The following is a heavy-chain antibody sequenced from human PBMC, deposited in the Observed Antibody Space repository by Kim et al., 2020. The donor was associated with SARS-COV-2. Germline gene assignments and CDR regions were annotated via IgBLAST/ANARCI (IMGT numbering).Heavy chain of an antibody. Sequence: GGSLRLSCAASGFTFSSYSMNWVRQAPGKGLEWVSSISSSSSYRYYADSVKGRLNISRDNAKNSLFLHMNSLRAEDTALYYCASSRGYYASNGQGVFDYWGQGTLVTVSS. V-gene: IGHV3-21*01. CDR3: ASSRGYYASNGQGVFDY. J-gene: IGHJ4*02. D-gene: IGHD3-22*01. CDR1: GFTFSSYS. CDR2: ISSSSSYR.